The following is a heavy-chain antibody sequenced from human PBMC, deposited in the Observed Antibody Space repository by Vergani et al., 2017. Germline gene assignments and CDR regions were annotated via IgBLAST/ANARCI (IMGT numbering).Heavy chain of an antibody. Sequence: QVQLVQSGAEVKKSGASVKVSCKASGYTFTDYYMHWVRQAPGQGLEWMGWINPKSGGTEYAQKFQSRVTMTWDTSTTTAYVDLSSLRSDDTAVYYCARGRPYGGWFDPWGQGTLVTVSS. CDR1: GYTFTDYY. CDR2: INPKSGGT. V-gene: IGHV1-2*02. CDR3: ARGRPYGGWFDP. D-gene: IGHD4-17*01. J-gene: IGHJ5*02.